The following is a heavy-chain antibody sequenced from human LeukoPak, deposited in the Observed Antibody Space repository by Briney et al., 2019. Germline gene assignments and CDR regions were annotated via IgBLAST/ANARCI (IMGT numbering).Heavy chain of an antibody. V-gene: IGHV1-46*04. J-gene: IGHJ4*02. D-gene: IGHD3-22*01. Sequence: GASVKVSCKASGYTFTRYYMHWVRQAPGQGLEWMGIINPSAGSTSYAPKLQGRVTLTRDTSTSTVYMELRSLRSDDTAVYYCARPRGGSSGYYLYWGQGTLVTVSS. CDR1: GYTFTRYY. CDR2: INPSAGST. CDR3: ARPRGGSSGYYLY.